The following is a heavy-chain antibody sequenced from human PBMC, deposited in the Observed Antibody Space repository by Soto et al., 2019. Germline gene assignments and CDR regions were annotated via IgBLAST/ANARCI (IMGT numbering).Heavy chain of an antibody. D-gene: IGHD2-8*01. J-gene: IGHJ2*01. CDR2: IYYSGST. CDR3: VMGGATNPPRYFDL. CDR1: GGSIGSGGYY. Sequence: QVQLQESGPGLVKPSQTLSLTCTVSGGSIGSGGYYWSWIRQHPGKGLEWIGYIYYSGSTYYNPSLKSRVTISVDTSKNQFSLKLSSVTAADTAVYYCVMGGATNPPRYFDLWGRGTLVTVSS. V-gene: IGHV4-31*03.